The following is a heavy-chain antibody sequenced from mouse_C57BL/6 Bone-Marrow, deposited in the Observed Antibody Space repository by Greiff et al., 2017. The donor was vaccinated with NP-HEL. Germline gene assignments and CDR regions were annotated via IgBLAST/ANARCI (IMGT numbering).Heavy chain of an antibody. Sequence: QVQLQQSGAELVKPGASVKLSCKASGYTFTSYWMHWVKQRPGQGLEWIGYINPSSGDTKYNQKFKDKATLTADKTSSTAYMQLNSLTSEGSAVYYCADYETDYWGQGTTLTVSS. CDR1: GYTFTSYW. D-gene: IGHD1-1*01. V-gene: IGHV1-7*01. CDR2: INPSSGDT. CDR3: ADYETDY. J-gene: IGHJ2*01.